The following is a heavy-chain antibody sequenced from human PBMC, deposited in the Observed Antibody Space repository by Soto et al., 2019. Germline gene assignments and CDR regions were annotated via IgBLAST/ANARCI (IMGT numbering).Heavy chain of an antibody. J-gene: IGHJ6*02. D-gene: IGHD3-10*01. CDR1: GVTVSSYS. CDR3: ARDRGSGSYYNLHYYYGMDV. V-gene: IGHV3-21*01. Sequence: GSLRLSCAGCGVTVSSYSMNWVRQAPVKGLEGVSSISSSSSYIYYADSVKGRFTISRDNDKNSLYLQMNSLRAEDTAVYYCARDRGSGSYYNLHYYYGMDVWGQGTTVTVTS. CDR2: ISSSSSYI.